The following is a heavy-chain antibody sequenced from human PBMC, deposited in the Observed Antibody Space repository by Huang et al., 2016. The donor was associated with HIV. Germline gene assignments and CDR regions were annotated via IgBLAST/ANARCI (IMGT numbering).Heavy chain of an antibody. D-gene: IGHD4-17*01. CDR3: ARGQLGSYGDYDVLY. V-gene: IGHV1-69*13. J-gene: IGHJ4*02. CDR1: RGTFSKYA. CDR2: MIHMFGTP. Sequence: QVQLVQSGAEVKTPGSSVKVACKASRGTFSKYAISWVRQAPGQGFEWMGGMIHMFGTPNYARKFQGRVTITADDTTSTTYVEVSSLRSEDTALYYCARGQLGSYGDYDVLYWGQGTLVTVSS.